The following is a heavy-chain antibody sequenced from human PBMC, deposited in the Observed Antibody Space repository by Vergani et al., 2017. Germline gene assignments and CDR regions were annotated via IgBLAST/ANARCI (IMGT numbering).Heavy chain of an antibody. Sequence: QVQLVESGGGVVQPGRSLRLSCAASGFTFSSYGMHWVRQAPGKGLEWVAVISYDGSNKNYADSVKGRFTISRDNSKNTLYLQMNSLRAEDTAVYYCAKEGAYSGSYYYWGQGTLVTVSS. J-gene: IGHJ4*02. CDR1: GFTFSSYG. D-gene: IGHD1-26*01. CDR3: AKEGAYSGSYYY. CDR2: ISYDGSNK. V-gene: IGHV3-30*18.